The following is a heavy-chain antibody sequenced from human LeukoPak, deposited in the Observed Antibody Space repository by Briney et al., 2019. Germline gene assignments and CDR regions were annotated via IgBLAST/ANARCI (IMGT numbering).Heavy chain of an antibody. D-gene: IGHD3-22*01. CDR3: ATEAYYDSSGPHFDY. V-gene: IGHV4-4*02. Sequence: PSETLSLTCAVSGGSISSSNCWTWVRQPPGKGLEWIGEIYHAGNTNYNPSLKSRVTISVNKSKNQFSLKLTSVTAADTAVYYRATEAYYDSSGPHFDYWGQGTLVTVSS. CDR1: GGSISSSNC. CDR2: IYHAGNT. J-gene: IGHJ4*02.